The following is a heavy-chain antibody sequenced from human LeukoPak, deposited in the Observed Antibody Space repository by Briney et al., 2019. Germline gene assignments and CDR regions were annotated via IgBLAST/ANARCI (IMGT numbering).Heavy chain of an antibody. CDR2: ISAYNGNT. CDR3: ARGGPYYDFWSGYSTPFDY. D-gene: IGHD3-3*01. Sequence: ASVKVSCEASGYTFTSYGISWVRQAPGQGLEWMGWISAYNGNTNYAQKLQGRVTMTTDTSTSTAYMELRSLRSDDTAVYYCARGGPYYDFWSGYSTPFDYWGQGTLVTVSS. V-gene: IGHV1-18*01. J-gene: IGHJ4*02. CDR1: GYTFTSYG.